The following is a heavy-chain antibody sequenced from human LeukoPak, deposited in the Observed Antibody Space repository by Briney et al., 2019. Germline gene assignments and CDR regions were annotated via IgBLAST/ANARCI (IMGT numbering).Heavy chain of an antibody. Sequence: PSQTLSLTCTVSGGSISSGSYYWSWIRQPAGKGLEWIGRIYTSGSTNYNPSLKSRVTISVDTSKNQFSLKLSSVTAADTAVYYCTAISGDILTGYYRYAFDIWGQGTMVTVSS. J-gene: IGHJ3*02. V-gene: IGHV4-61*02. CDR3: TAISGDILTGYYRYAFDI. CDR1: GGSISSGSYY. D-gene: IGHD3-9*01. CDR2: IYTSGST.